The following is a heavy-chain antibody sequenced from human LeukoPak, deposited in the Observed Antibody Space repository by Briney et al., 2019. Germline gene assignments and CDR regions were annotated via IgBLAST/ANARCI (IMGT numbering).Heavy chain of an antibody. CDR3: AKTRYGGSGNPYFFDY. V-gene: IGHV3-23*01. CDR2: ISNNGGYT. J-gene: IGHJ4*02. D-gene: IGHD3-10*01. CDR1: GFTFSSSA. Sequence: PGGSLRLSCAASGFTFSSSAMSWVRQAPGKGLEWVSAISNNGGYTYYADSVQGRFTISRDNSKSTLCLQMNSLRAEDTAVYYCAKTRYGGSGNPYFFDYWGQGTLVTVSS.